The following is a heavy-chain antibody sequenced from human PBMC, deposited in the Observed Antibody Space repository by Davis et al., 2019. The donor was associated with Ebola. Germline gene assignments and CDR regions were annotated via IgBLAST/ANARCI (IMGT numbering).Heavy chain of an antibody. D-gene: IGHD3-10*01. CDR1: GGSISNDY. CDR2: IYDSGST. V-gene: IGHV4-59*01. Sequence: MPGGSLRLSCTVSGGSISNDYWSWIRQPPGKGLEWIGYIYDSGSTHYNPSLKSRVTISVDAPKNQFSLKLNSVTAADTAVYYCARGSGTYLSFDYWGQGTLVTVSS. J-gene: IGHJ4*02. CDR3: ARGSGTYLSFDY.